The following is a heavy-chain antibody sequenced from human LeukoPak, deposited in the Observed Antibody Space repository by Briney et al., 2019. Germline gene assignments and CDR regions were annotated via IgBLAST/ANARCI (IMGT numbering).Heavy chain of an antibody. CDR3: ARGRQGTPGTFDI. J-gene: IGHJ3*02. Sequence: PGRSLRLSCAVSGFTFTSYGMHWVRQGPGKGLEWVAGIWYDGSQKYYADSVKGRFTISRDNSKNTLYLQMNSLRAEDTAVYYCARGRQGTPGTFDIWGQGTMVTVSP. V-gene: IGHV3-33*01. CDR2: IWYDGSQK. D-gene: IGHD1-1*01. CDR1: GFTFTSYG.